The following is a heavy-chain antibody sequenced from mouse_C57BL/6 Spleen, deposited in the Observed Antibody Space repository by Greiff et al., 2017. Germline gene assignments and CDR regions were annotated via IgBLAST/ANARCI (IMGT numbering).Heavy chain of an antibody. D-gene: IGHD3-1*01. CDR2: INPNNGDT. Sequence: EVQLQQSGPELVKPGASVKMSCKASGYTFTNYHMNWVKQSHGKSLEWIGDINPNNGDTNYNEKFKGKATLTVDKSSSTAYMQLNSLTSEDSAVCYCARSGRHLDFGDWGNSTT. CDR1: GYTFTNYH. CDR3: ARSGRHLDFGD. J-gene: IGHJ2*01. V-gene: IGHV1-34*02.